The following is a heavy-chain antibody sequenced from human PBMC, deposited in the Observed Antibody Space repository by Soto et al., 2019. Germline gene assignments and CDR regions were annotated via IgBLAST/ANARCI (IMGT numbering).Heavy chain of an antibody. J-gene: IGHJ4*02. V-gene: IGHV3-7*04. CDR3: RTDLRGTFDN. CDR2: IGPNGGEK. CDR1: GFTFSSYW. Sequence: EVQLVESGGGLVQPGGSLRLSCAASGFTFSSYWMTWLRQAPGKGLEWVSNIGPNGGEKYCVDSVRGRFTISRDNTKNSLYLQMNGLRAEDTAVYYCRTDLRGTFDNWGQGTLVTVSS.